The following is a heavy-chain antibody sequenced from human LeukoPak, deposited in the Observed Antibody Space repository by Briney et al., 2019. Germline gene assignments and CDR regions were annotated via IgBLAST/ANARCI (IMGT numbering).Heavy chain of an antibody. V-gene: IGHV1-8*01. D-gene: IGHD3-3*01. CDR1: GYTFTSYD. CDR3: ARYQYYDFSSGPDY. CDR2: MNPNSGNT. Sequence: GASVKVSCKASGYTFTSYDINGVRQATGQGLEWMGWMNPNSGNTSYAQKFQGRVTMTRNTSISTAYMELSTLRSEDTAVYYCARYQYYDFSSGPDYWGQGTLVPVSS. J-gene: IGHJ4*02.